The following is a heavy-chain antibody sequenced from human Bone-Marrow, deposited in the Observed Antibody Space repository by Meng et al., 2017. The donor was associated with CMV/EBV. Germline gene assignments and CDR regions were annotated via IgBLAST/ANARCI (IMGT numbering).Heavy chain of an antibody. Sequence: GESLKISCAASGFIFDDYAMHWVRQAPGKGLEWVSLITWDGGRAYYADSVKGRFTISRDNSQKFLYLQMNSLRAEDTALYYCAKVGFLDDKYGLDVWGQGNTVTVSS. CDR3: AKVGFLDDKYGLDV. CDR1: GFIFDDYA. J-gene: IGHJ6*02. V-gene: IGHV3-43D*03. CDR2: ITWDGGRA. D-gene: IGHD3/OR15-3a*01.